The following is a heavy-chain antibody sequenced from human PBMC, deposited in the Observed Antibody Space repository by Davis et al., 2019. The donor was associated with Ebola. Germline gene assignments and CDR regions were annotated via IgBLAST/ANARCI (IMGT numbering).Heavy chain of an antibody. V-gene: IGHV3-53*01. Sequence: GESLKISCAVSGFTVSGTYMTWVRQAPGEGLEWVSLIYSGGNTYYADSVKGRFTISRDNSKNTLYLQVNSLRAEDTAVYYCAKGGLSRGTLIVYYFDYWGQGTLVTVSS. CDR1: GFTVSGTY. CDR2: IYSGGNT. D-gene: IGHD2-21*01. CDR3: AKGGLSRGTLIVYYFDY. J-gene: IGHJ4*02.